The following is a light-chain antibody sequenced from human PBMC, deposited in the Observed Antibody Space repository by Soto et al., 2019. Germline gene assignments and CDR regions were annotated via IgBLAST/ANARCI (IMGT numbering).Light chain of an antibody. CDR2: ATS. J-gene: IGKJ1*01. CDR3: QQYGSSSWT. CDR1: QSGSSSY. V-gene: IGKV3-20*01. Sequence: EIVLTQSPGTLSLSPGERATXXXXXXQSGSSSYLAWYQQKPGQPPRLVMYATSSRATGIPARFSGSGSGTDFTLTISRLETEDFAVYYCQQYGSSSWTFGQGTKVDIK.